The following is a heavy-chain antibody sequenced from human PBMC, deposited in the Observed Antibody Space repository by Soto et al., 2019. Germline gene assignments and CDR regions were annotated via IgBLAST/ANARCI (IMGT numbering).Heavy chain of an antibody. CDR3: ARDVMANNRYHWYFDL. CDR1: GGSFSGYY. D-gene: IGHD2-8*01. J-gene: IGHJ2*01. Sequence: QVQLQQWGAGLLKPSETLSLTCAVYGGSFSGYYWSWIRQPPGKGLEWIGEITHSGGTNYNPSLKSRVTISVDTSKCQFSLKLSSVTAADTAVYYCARDVMANNRYHWYFDLWGRGTLVTVSS. V-gene: IGHV4-34*01. CDR2: ITHSGGT.